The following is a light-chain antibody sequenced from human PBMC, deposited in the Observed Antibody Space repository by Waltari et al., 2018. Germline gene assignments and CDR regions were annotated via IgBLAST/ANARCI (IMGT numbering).Light chain of an antibody. CDR2: AAS. Sequence: EIVLTQSPDTLSLSPGERATLSCRASQWVTSSYLAWYQQKPGQAPRLLIYAASARATGIPDRFSGSGSGTDFTLTISRLEPEHFAVYFCQQYGSSLVTFGGGTEVEIK. V-gene: IGKV3-20*01. CDR3: QQYGSSLVT. J-gene: IGKJ4*01. CDR1: QWVTSSY.